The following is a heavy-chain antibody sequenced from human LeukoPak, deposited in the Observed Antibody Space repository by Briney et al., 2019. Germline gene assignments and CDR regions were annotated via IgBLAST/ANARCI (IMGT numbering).Heavy chain of an antibody. CDR1: GGSISSYY. Sequence: SETLSLTCTVSGGSISSYYWSWIRQPPGKGLEWIGYIYYSGSTNYNPSLKSRVTISVDTSKNQFSLKLSSVTAADTAVYYCVRGGRVVPAAIYLWGQGTLVTVSS. CDR2: IYYSGST. D-gene: IGHD2-2*01. V-gene: IGHV4-59*01. J-gene: IGHJ5*02. CDR3: VRGGRVVPAAIYL.